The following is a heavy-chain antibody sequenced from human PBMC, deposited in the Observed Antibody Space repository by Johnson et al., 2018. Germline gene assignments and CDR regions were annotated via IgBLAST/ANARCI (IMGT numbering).Heavy chain of an antibody. V-gene: IGHV3-73*02. J-gene: IGHJ1*01. CDR1: GFTFSGSA. Sequence: VQLQEAGGGLVQPGGSLKLSCAASGFTFSGSAMHWVRQASGKGLEWVGRIRSKANSYATTSAASVKGRFTISRDDSKNTAYLQMNSLKTEDTAVYYCTIYSHWGQGTLVTVSS. D-gene: IGHD2-21*01. CDR2: IRSKANSYAT. CDR3: TIYSH.